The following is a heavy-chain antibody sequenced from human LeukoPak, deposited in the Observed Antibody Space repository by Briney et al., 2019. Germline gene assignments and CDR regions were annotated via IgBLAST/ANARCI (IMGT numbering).Heavy chain of an antibody. D-gene: IGHD1-20*01. CDR1: GYTFTGYY. J-gene: IGHJ3*02. CDR2: INPNSGGT. Sequence: GASVKVSCKASGYTFTGYYMHWVRQAPGQGLEWMGWINPNSGGTNYAQKFQGRVTMTEDTSTDTAYMELSSLRSEDTAVYYCATDDTQYNWNEGLVAFDIWGQGTMVTVSS. V-gene: IGHV1-2*02. CDR3: ATDDTQYNWNEGLVAFDI.